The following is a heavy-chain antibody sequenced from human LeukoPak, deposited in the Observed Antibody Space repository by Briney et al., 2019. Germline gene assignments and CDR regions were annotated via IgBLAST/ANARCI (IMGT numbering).Heavy chain of an antibody. Sequence: GASVKVSCKASGYTFTGYYMHWVRQAPGQGLEWMGWISAYNGNTNYAQKLQGRVTMTRDTSISTAYMELSRLRSEDTAVYYCAREGVATAYGFDYWGQGTLVTVSS. V-gene: IGHV1-2*02. CDR1: GYTFTGYY. CDR2: ISAYNGNT. D-gene: IGHD5-12*01. CDR3: AREGVATAYGFDY. J-gene: IGHJ4*02.